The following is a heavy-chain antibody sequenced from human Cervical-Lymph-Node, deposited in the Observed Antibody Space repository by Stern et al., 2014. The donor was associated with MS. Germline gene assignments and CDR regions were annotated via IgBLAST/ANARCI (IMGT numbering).Heavy chain of an antibody. CDR2: ISGSGGTT. Sequence: EVQLVESGGGLVQPGRSLRLSCAASGFPFSNYAMTWVRQAPGKGLEWVSSISGSGGTTYFADSVKGRLTISRDNSKDTLFLQMDNLRAEDTAVYYCVKGGRAATGTRGLSDAWGQGTLVTVSS. V-gene: IGHV3-23*04. CDR1: GFPFSNYA. D-gene: IGHD6-13*01. J-gene: IGHJ5*02. CDR3: VKGGRAATGTRGLSDA.